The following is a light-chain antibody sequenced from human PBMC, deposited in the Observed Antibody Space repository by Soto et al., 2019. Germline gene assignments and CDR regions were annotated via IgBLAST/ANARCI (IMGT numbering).Light chain of an antibody. Sequence: LGNTQTAVTLPLAPGERAKLSCRASQNVDTKYLAWYQFKPGQAPRIILFAASGRATGIPDRFSGSGSGTDFTFTISRLESEEFAVSSCQICARATPRTFAEGTKEDI. CDR1: QNVDTKY. CDR2: AAS. J-gene: IGKJ1*01. V-gene: IGKV3-20*01. CDR3: QICARATPRT.